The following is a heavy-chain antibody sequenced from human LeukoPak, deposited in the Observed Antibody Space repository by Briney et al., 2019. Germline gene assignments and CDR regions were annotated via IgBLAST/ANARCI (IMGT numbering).Heavy chain of an antibody. CDR2: IYTSGST. D-gene: IGHD2-15*01. V-gene: IGHV4-4*07. CDR3: ARAGYCSGGSCYSAHSDY. CDR1: GGSISSYY. J-gene: IGHJ4*02. Sequence: PSQTLSLTCTVSGGSISSYYWSWIRQPAGKGLEWIGRIYTSGSTNYNPSLKSRVTMSVDTSKNQFSLKLSSVTAADTAVYYCARAGYCSGGSCYSAHSDYWGQGTLVTVSS.